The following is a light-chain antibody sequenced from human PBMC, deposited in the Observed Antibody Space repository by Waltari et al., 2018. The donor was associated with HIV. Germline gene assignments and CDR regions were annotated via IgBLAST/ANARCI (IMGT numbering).Light chain of an antibody. CDR1: QLGDKY. CDR2: QDS. Sequence: SYELTQPPSVSVSPGPTASITCSGDQLGDKYDCWLQQKPGQSPVLVIYQDSKRPSGIPERFSGSNSGNTATLTISGTQAMDEADYYCQAWDSSTEGYVFGTGTKVTVL. J-gene: IGLJ1*01. CDR3: QAWDSSTEGYV. V-gene: IGLV3-1*01.